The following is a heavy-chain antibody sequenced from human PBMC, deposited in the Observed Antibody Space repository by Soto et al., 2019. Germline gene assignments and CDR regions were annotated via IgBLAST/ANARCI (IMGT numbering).Heavy chain of an antibody. J-gene: IGHJ6*02. CDR1: GFTFSSYA. Sequence: PGGSLRLSCAVSGFTFSSYAMSWVRQAPGKGLEWVSAISGSGGSTYYADSVKGRFTISRDNSKNTLYLQMNSLRAEDTAVYYCANSPYYYYGMDVWGQGTTVTVSS. CDR3: ANSPYYYYGMDV. V-gene: IGHV3-23*01. CDR2: ISGSGGST.